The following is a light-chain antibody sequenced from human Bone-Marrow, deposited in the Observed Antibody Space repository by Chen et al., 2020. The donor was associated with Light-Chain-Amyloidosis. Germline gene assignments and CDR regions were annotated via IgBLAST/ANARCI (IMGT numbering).Light chain of an antibody. V-gene: IGLV2-23*01. Sequence: QSTLTQPASVSGSPGQSITISCSGTRSDAGSYNLVSWYHHHPGRAPKLVIFEAIRRPSGVSKLFSGSRSGTTASLTISGLQAEDEGHYYCSSFVGSSTVVFGGGTKLTVL. J-gene: IGLJ3*02. CDR3: SSFVGSSTVV. CDR2: EAI. CDR1: RSDAGSYNL.